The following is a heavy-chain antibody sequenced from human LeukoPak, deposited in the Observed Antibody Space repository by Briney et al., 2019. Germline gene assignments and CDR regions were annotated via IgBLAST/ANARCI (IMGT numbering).Heavy chain of an antibody. D-gene: IGHD7-27*01. Sequence: SSETLSLTCAVYGGSFSGNYWTWIRQTPGKGLEYIGEVDHKGDIKYNPSLESRVTLSVDTSNSQSSLKLTSVTAADTGVFYCARGFRGDNFDFWGQGTLVTVSS. CDR1: GGSFSGNY. CDR2: VDHKGDI. CDR3: ARGFRGDNFDF. V-gene: IGHV4-34*01. J-gene: IGHJ4*02.